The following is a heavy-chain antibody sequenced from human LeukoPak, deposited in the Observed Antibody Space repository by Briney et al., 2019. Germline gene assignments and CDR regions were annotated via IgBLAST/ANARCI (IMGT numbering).Heavy chain of an antibody. J-gene: IGHJ5*02. CDR3: ARETVVPSGFDP. D-gene: IGHD1-14*01. CDR1: GGSISSYY. V-gene: IGHV4-59*01. Sequence: PSETLSLTCTVSGGSISSYYWSWIRQPPGKGLEWIGYIYYSGSTNYNPSLKSRVTISVDTSKNQFSLKLSSVTAADTALYYCARETVVPSGFDPWGQGTLVTVSS. CDR2: IYYSGST.